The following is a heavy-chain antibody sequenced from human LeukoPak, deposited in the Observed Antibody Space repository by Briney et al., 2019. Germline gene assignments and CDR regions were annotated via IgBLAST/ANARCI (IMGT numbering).Heavy chain of an antibody. D-gene: IGHD2-15*01. CDR2: ISGSGGST. J-gene: IGHJ5*02. CDR3: ARVSGGSFNWFDP. V-gene: IGHV3-23*01. CDR1: GFTFSSYA. Sequence: GGSLRLSCAASGFTFSSYAMSWVRQAPGKGLEWGSAISGSGGSTYYADSVKGRFTISRDNSKNTLYLQMNSLRAEDTAVYYCARVSGGSFNWFDPWGQGNLVTVSS.